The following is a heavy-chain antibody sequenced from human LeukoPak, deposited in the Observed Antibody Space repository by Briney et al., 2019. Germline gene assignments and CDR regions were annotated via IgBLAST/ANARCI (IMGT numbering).Heavy chain of an antibody. Sequence: SETLSLTCTVSGGSISSYFWSWIRQPPGKGLEWIGYIYDSGSTYYNPSLKSRVTISVDTSKNQFSLKLSSVTAADTAVYYCARFYYYDSSGYSYYFDYWGQGTLVTVSS. CDR2: IYDSGST. CDR1: GGSISSYF. D-gene: IGHD3-22*01. V-gene: IGHV4-30-4*08. J-gene: IGHJ4*02. CDR3: ARFYYYDSSGYSYYFDY.